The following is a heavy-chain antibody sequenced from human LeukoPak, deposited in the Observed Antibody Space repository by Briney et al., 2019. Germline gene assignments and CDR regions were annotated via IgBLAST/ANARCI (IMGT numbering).Heavy chain of an antibody. Sequence: SETLSLTCTVSGGSVSSVSYYWSWIRQPPGKGLEWIGYIYYSGSSSYNPALKSRVTISLDTSKNQFSLKLSSVTAADTAIYYCARLYCSRTSCYYSNWGQGTLVPVSS. J-gene: IGHJ4*02. CDR2: IYYSGSS. CDR1: GGSVSSVSYY. V-gene: IGHV4-61*01. CDR3: ARLYCSRTSCYYSN. D-gene: IGHD2-2*01.